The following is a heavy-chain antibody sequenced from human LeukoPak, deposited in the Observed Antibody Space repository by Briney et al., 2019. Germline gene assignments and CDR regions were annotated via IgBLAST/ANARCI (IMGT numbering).Heavy chain of an antibody. Sequence: GGSLRLSCAASGFTFSTYAMSWVRQAPGKGLEWVSNISGSGGITYYADSVKGRFTISRDNSKDTLYLQMNSLRAEDTAVYYCAKRRETTVTKSFDYWGQGTLVTVPS. CDR1: GFTFSTYA. D-gene: IGHD4-11*01. V-gene: IGHV3-23*01. CDR2: ISGSGGIT. CDR3: AKRRETTVTKSFDY. J-gene: IGHJ4*02.